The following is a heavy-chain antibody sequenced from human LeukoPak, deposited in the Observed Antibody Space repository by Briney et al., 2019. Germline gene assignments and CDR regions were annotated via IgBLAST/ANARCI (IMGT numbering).Heavy chain of an antibody. CDR3: ATDTYSSSSATD. J-gene: IGHJ4*02. Sequence: ASVKVSCMVSGYTLTELSMHWVRQAPGKGLEWMGGFDPEDGETIYAQKFQGRVTMTEDTSTDTAYMELSSLRSEDTAVYYCATDTYSSSSATDWGQGTLVTVSS. CDR2: FDPEDGET. D-gene: IGHD6-6*01. CDR1: GYTLTELS. V-gene: IGHV1-24*01.